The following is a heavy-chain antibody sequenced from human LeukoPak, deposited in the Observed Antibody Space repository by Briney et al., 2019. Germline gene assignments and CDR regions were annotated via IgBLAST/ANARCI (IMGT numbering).Heavy chain of an antibody. J-gene: IGHJ4*02. V-gene: IGHV4-39*07. CDR2: IYYSGST. D-gene: IGHD6-19*01. CDR3: ARVIWERSSGWYFDY. CDR1: GGSISSSSYY. Sequence: SETLSLTCTVSGGSISSSSYYWGWIRQPPGKGLEWIGSIYYSGSTYYNPSLKSRVTISVDTSKNQFSLKLSSVTAADTAVYYRARVIWERSSGWYFDYWGQGTLVTVSS.